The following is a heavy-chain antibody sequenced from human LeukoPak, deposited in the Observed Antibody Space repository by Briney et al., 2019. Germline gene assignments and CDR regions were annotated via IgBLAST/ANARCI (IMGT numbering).Heavy chain of an antibody. J-gene: IGHJ5*02. CDR1: SGSITGYY. Sequence: PSETLSLTCTVSSGSITGYYWSWIRQPPGKGLEWIGYVYATGTTNYNPSLKTRATISIDTSKNQLSLTLTSVTAEDTAVYYCARQPLRYFDSGAENWFDPWGQGTLVTVSS. V-gene: IGHV4-59*01. CDR2: VYATGTT. D-gene: IGHD3-9*01. CDR3: ARQPLRYFDSGAENWFDP.